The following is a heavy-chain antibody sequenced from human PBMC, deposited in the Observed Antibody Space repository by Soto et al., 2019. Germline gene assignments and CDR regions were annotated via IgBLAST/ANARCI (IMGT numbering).Heavy chain of an antibody. CDR3: VRGEGGWETY. CDR1: RGSINSSSYY. J-gene: IGHJ4*02. Sequence: AXXTLSLTCTVSRGSINSSSYYWGWIRQPPGKGLERLGSIYXSGSTYYNPPLXXRVTISVXXSKNTLSLQMNSLRAEETAVYYCVRGEGGWETYWGQGTLVTVSS. D-gene: IGHD6-19*01. V-gene: IGHV4-39*01. CDR2: IYXSGST.